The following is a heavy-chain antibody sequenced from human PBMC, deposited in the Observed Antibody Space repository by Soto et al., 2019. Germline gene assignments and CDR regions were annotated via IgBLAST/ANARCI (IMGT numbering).Heavy chain of an antibody. V-gene: IGHV1-69*13. CDR2: IIPIFGTA. D-gene: IGHD3-22*01. J-gene: IGHJ4*02. CDR3: ARVTRPKQYYYDSSGYPDY. Sequence: SVKVSCKASGGTFSSYAISWVRQAPGQGLEWMGGIIPIFGTANYAQKSQGRVTITADESTSTAYMELSSLRSEDTAVYYCARVTRPKQYYYDSSGYPDYWGQGTLVTVSS. CDR1: GGTFSSYA.